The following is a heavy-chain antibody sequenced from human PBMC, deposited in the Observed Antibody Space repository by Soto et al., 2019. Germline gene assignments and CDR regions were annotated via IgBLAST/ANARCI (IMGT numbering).Heavy chain of an antibody. CDR1: GFIFDDFA. Sequence: EVQLVESGGGLVQPGRPLRLSCTVTGFIFDDFAMHWVRQAPGKGLEWVSGISWNSAGVVYADSVKGRFTISRDNAEDSLYLHMNSLRPDDTAFYFCVKDSGGWPRNFFDHCGQGALVTVSS. D-gene: IGHD2-15*01. CDR3: VKDSGGWPRNFFDH. CDR2: ISWNSAGV. V-gene: IGHV3-9*01. J-gene: IGHJ5*02.